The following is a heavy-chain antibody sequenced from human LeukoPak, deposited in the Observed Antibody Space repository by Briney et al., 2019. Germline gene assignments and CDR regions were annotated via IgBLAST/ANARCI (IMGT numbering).Heavy chain of an antibody. V-gene: IGHV4-34*01. J-gene: IGHJ4*02. CDR2: INHSGST. CDR3: ARFRATYYFDY. Sequence: SETLSLTCAVYGGSFSGYYWSWIRQPPGKGLEWIGEINHSGSTNYNPSLKSRVTISVDTSKNQFSLKLSSVTAADTAVYYCARFRATYYFDYWGQGTLVTVSS. CDR1: GGSFSGYY. D-gene: IGHD1-26*01.